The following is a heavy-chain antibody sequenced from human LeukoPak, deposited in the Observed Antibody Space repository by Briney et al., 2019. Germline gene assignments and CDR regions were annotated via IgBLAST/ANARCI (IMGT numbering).Heavy chain of an antibody. CDR3: AGRRRDGYNSDY. CDR1: GFTFSSYG. CDR2: IRYDGSNK. Sequence: GGSLRLSCAASGFTFSSYGMHWVRQAPGKGLEWVAFIRYDGSNKYYADSVKGRFTISRDNSKNTLYLQMNSLRAEDTAVYYCAGRRRDGYNSDYWGQGTLVTVSS. V-gene: IGHV3-30*02. J-gene: IGHJ4*02. D-gene: IGHD5-24*01.